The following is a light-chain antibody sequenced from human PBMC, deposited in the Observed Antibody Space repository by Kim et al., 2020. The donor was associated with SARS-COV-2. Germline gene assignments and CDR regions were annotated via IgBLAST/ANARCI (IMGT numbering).Light chain of an antibody. V-gene: IGLV2-8*01. Sequence: GQSVHLSCTGTSSDVGGYNYVSWYQQHPGKAPKLMLYEVSERPSGVPDRFSGSKSGNTASLTVSGLQAEDEADYYCSSYAGSNKGVFGGGTQLTVL. CDR2: EVS. J-gene: IGLJ2*01. CDR1: SSDVGGYNY. CDR3: SSYAGSNKGV.